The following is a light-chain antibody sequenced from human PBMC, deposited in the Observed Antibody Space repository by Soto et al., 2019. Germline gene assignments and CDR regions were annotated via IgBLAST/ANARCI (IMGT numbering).Light chain of an antibody. J-gene: IGKJ1*01. V-gene: IGKV3-15*01. Sequence: EVVMTQSPATLSVSPGERATLSCRASQSVNTNLAWYQHKPGQAPRLLIYGASTRAPGVPASFSGSGSGTDFTLIISSLQSEDSAVYYCQQYNDWPPRTFGQGTKVDIK. CDR3: QQYNDWPPRT. CDR2: GAS. CDR1: QSVNTN.